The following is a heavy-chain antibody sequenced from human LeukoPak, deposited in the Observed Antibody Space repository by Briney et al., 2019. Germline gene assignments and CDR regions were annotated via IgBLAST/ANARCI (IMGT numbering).Heavy chain of an antibody. V-gene: IGHV3-33*01. CDR1: GFTFSSYG. D-gene: IGHD6-6*01. CDR2: ICYDGSNK. J-gene: IGHJ4*02. CDR3: ARDTSLSRIAARPGPIDY. Sequence: GGSLRLSCAASGFTFSSYGMHWGRQAPGTGLEWVAVICYDGSNKYYADSAKGRFTTPRDNSKNTLYLQMNSLRPEVTAVYYCARDTSLSRIAARPGPIDYWGQGTLVTVSS.